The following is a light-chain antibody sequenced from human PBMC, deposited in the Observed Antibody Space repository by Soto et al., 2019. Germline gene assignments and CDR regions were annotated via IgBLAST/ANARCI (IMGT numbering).Light chain of an antibody. J-gene: IGLJ1*01. CDR1: SSNIGSHT. CDR2: SNN. V-gene: IGLV1-44*01. CDR3: AAWDDSLNAYV. Sequence: QSVLTQPPSTSGTPGQRVTISCSGSSSNIGSHTVSWYQQLPGTAPKLLLYSNNQRPSGVPDRFSGSKSGTSASLAISGLQAEDEADFYCAAWDDSLNAYVFGTGTKLTVL.